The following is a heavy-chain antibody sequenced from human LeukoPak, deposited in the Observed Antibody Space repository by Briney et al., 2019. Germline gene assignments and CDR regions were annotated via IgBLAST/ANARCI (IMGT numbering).Heavy chain of an antibody. V-gene: IGHV3-21*04. Sequence: PGGSLRLSCAASGFTFNTYTMNWVRQAPGKGLEWVSSISSSGGNTHYADTVKGRFTISRDNAKNSLYLQMNSLRAEDTAVYYRARAPYDSSGYYDYWGQGTLVTVSS. J-gene: IGHJ4*02. CDR3: ARAPYDSSGYYDY. CDR1: GFTFNTYT. CDR2: ISSSGGNT. D-gene: IGHD3-22*01.